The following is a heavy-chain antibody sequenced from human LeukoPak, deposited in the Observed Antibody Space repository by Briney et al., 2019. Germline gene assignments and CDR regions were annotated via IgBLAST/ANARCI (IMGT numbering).Heavy chain of an antibody. CDR3: AKDQGGGYHFHYFDY. V-gene: IGHV3-23*01. D-gene: IGHD3-22*01. CDR2: ISGSGGST. J-gene: IGHJ4*02. CDR1: GFTFSSYA. Sequence: GGSLRLSCAASGFTFSSYAMSWVRQAPGKGLEWVSAISGSGGSTYYADCVKGRFTIARDKSKNTLYLQMNSLRAEDTAVYYCAKDQGGGYHFHYFDYWGQGTLVTVSS.